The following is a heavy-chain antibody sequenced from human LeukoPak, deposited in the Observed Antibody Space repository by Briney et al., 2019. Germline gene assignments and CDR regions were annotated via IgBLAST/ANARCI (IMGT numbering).Heavy chain of an antibody. J-gene: IGHJ4*02. V-gene: IGHV1-18*01. CDR3: ALIPYCTTAPCYYFDF. CDR1: GYTFTTYG. D-gene: IGHD2-8*01. CDR2: ISTYNGDT. Sequence: GASVKVSCKASGYTFTTYGISWVRQAPGQGLEWMGWISTYNGDTNYAQKLQGRVTMTADTSTSTTYMELRSLRSDDTAVYYCALIPYCTTAPCYYFDFWGQGTLVTVSS.